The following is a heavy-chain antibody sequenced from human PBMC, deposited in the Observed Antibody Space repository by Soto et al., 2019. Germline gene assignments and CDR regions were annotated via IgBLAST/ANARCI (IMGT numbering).Heavy chain of an antibody. D-gene: IGHD3-10*01. CDR1: GYSFTSYW. CDR2: IYPGDSDT. CDR3: ARRGYSYGYDYGSGSYYSFGYYYYGMDV. Sequence: GESLKISCKGSGYSFTSYWIGWVRQMPGKGLEWMGIIYPGDSDTRYSPSFQGQVTISAAKSISTAYLQWSSLKASDTAMYYCARRGYSYGYDYGSGSYYSFGYYYYGMDVWGQGTTVTVSS. J-gene: IGHJ6*02. V-gene: IGHV5-51*01.